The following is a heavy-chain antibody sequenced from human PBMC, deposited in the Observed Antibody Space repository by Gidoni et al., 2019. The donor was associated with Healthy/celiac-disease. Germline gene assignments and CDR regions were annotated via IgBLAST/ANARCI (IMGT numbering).Heavy chain of an antibody. V-gene: IGHV2-26*01. CDR2: IFSNDEK. Sequence: QVTLKESGPVLVKPTDTLTLTCTVSGFSLSNARMGVSWIRQPPGKALEWLAHIFSNDEKSYSTSLKSRLTISKDTSKSQVVLTMNNMDPVDTATYYCARIRVGATAWGMDVWGQGTTVTVSS. CDR3: ARIRVGATAWGMDV. D-gene: IGHD1-26*01. CDR1: GFSLSNARMG. J-gene: IGHJ6*02.